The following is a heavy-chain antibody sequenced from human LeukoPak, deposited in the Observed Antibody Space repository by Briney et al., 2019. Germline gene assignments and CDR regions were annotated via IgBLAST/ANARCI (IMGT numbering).Heavy chain of an antibody. CDR2: IYYSGST. CDR3: ARALPIAARPGYYFDY. CDR1: GGSISSHY. J-gene: IGHJ4*02. D-gene: IGHD6-6*01. Sequence: SETLSLTRTVSGGSISSHYWSWIRQPPGKGLEWIGYIYYSGSTNYNPSLKSRVTISVDTSKNQFSLKLSSVTAADTAVYYCARALPIAARPGYYFDYWGQGTLVTVSS. V-gene: IGHV4-59*11.